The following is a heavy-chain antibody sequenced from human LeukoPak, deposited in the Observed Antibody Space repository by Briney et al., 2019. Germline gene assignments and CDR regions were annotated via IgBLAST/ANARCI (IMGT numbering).Heavy chain of an antibody. J-gene: IGHJ6*03. CDR1: GYSFTSYW. Sequence: GESLKISCKGSGYSFTSYWIGWVRQMPGKGLEWMGIIYPGDSDTRYSPSFQGQVTISADKSISTAYLQWSSLKASDTAMYYCARGLYGSGQYYYMDVWGKGTTVTVSS. CDR3: ARGLYGSGQYYYMDV. CDR2: IYPGDSDT. V-gene: IGHV5-51*01. D-gene: IGHD3-10*01.